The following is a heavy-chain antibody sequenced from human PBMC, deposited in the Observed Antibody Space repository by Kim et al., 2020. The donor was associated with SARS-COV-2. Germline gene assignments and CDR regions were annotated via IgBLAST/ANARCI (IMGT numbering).Heavy chain of an antibody. CDR2: INPSGGST. CDR1: GYTFISYY. CDR3: ARENSPLNTYDFWSGYSNYYYYYMDV. J-gene: IGHJ6*03. Sequence: ASVKVSCKASGYTFISYYMHWVRQAPGQGLEWMGIINPSGGSTSYAQKFQGRVTMTRDTSTSTVYMELSSLRSEDTAVYYCARENSPLNTYDFWSGYSNYYYYYMDVWGKGTTVTVSS. D-gene: IGHD3-3*01. V-gene: IGHV1-46*01.